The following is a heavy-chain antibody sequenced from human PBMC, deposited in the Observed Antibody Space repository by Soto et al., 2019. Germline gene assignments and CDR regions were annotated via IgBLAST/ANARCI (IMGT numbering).Heavy chain of an antibody. CDR2: IGGTGSRI. D-gene: IGHD2-2*02. J-gene: IGHJ3*02. Sequence: PGGSLRLSCAASGFTFGDYSMNWVRQAPGKGLEWLSYIGGTGSRIYYADSVKGRFTISRDNAKNSPYLQMHSLRAEDTAVYYCVRDLHCVIDTCYNIWGQGTMVTVSS. CDR3: VRDLHCVIDTCYNI. V-gene: IGHV3-48*01. CDR1: GFTFGDYS.